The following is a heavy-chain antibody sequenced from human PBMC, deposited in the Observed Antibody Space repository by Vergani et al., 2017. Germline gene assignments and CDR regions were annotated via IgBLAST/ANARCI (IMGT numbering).Heavy chain of an antibody. CDR3: ARVGDGFLEWSLSFDI. Sequence: QVQLVQSGAEVKKPGSSVKVSCKASGGTFSSYAISWVRQAPGQGLEWMGGIIPIFGTANYAEKFQGRVTITADESTSTAYMELSSLRSEDTAVYYCARVGDGFLEWSLSFDIWGEGTMVTVYS. J-gene: IGHJ3*02. V-gene: IGHV1-69*01. D-gene: IGHD3-3*01. CDR1: GGTFSSYA. CDR2: IIPIFGTA.